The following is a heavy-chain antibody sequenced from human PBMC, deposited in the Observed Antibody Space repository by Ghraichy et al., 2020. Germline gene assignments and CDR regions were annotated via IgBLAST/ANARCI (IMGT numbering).Heavy chain of an antibody. CDR3: AKDGRGSGTHCDY. Sequence: LSLTCAASGFTFSNYAMNWVRQAPGKGLEWLSAIGGSGGSTNFADSVRGRFTISRDNSKNTVYLQINSLRVEDTAVYYCAKDGRGSGTHCDYWGQGTLVTVSS. CDR1: GFTFSNYA. J-gene: IGHJ4*02. V-gene: IGHV3-23*01. CDR2: IGGSGGST. D-gene: IGHD3-10*01.